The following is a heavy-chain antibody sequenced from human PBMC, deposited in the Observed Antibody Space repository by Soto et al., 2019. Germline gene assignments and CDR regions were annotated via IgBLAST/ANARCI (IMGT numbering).Heavy chain of an antibody. CDR3: ARQLAYCGGDCYTEPIDY. D-gene: IGHD2-21*02. Sequence: GGTNYAQHFQGRVTMTRDTSISTGYMGLSRLRSDDTAVYYCARQLAYCGGDCYTEPIDYWGQGTLVTVSS. CDR2: GGT. V-gene: IGHV1-2*02. J-gene: IGHJ4*02.